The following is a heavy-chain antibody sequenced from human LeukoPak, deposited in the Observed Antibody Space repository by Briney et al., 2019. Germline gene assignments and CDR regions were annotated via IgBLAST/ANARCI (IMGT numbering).Heavy chain of an antibody. CDR3: ASPPITATTVTTLPPDY. D-gene: IGHD4-17*01. Sequence: GGSLRLSCAASGFTVSDNYMSWVRQAPGKGLEWVSIIYSGGSTYYADSVKGRFTISRDISKNTLYLQMNSLRAEDTAVYYCASPPITATTVTTLPPDYWGQGTLVTVSS. V-gene: IGHV3-66*01. CDR2: IYSGGST. CDR1: GFTVSDNY. J-gene: IGHJ4*02.